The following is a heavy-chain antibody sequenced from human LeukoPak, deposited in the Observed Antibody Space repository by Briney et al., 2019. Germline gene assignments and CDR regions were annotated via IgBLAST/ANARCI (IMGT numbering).Heavy chain of an antibody. V-gene: IGHV4-30-2*01. CDR1: GGSISSGGYY. D-gene: IGHD2-2*01. CDR3: ARWGIPAAMVDY. J-gene: IGHJ4*02. Sequence: SSETLSLTCTVSGGSISSGGYYWSWIRQPPGKGLEWIGYIYHSGSTYYNPSLKSRVTISVDRSKNQFSLKLSSVTAADTAVYYCARWGIPAAMVDYWGQGTLVTVSS. CDR2: IYHSGST.